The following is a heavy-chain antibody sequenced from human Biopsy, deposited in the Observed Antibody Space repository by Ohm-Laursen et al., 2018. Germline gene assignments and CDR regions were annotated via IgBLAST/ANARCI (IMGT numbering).Heavy chain of an antibody. V-gene: IGHV4-59*07. J-gene: IGHJ4*02. CDR3: ARLTGDPSY. Sequence: SDTLSLTWTVSGGSIKSYYWNWIRQSPGKGLEWIGFIYYTWHTNYNPSLKSRATISVDTSKNQFSLKVISVTAADTAVYYCARLTGDPSYWGQGILVTVSS. D-gene: IGHD7-27*01. CDR1: GGSIKSYY. CDR2: IYYTWHT.